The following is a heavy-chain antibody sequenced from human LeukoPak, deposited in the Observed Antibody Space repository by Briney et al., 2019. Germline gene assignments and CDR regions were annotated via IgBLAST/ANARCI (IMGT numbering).Heavy chain of an antibody. D-gene: IGHD4-17*01. V-gene: IGHV3-7*01. CDR3: ARGLTTTPNYFDP. J-gene: IGHJ5*02. CDR1: GFTFNW. CDR2: MNEDGSAK. Sequence: PGGSLRLSCAASGFTFNWMTWVRQAPGKGLEWVANMNEDGSAKYYVDSVKGRFTISRDNAKNSLYLQMNSLRAEETAVYYCARGLTTTPNYFDPWGQGTLVTVSS.